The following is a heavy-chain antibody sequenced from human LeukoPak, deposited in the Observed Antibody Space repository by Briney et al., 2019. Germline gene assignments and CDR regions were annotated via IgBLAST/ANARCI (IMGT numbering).Heavy chain of an antibody. CDR2: ICGSGDIT. J-gene: IGHJ4*02. CDR1: GFIFSSYA. V-gene: IGHV3-23*01. Sequence: PGGSLRLSCAASGFIFSSYAMSWVRQAPGKGLEWVSGICGSGDITYYADSVKGRFTISRDNSKNTLYLQMNSLRAEDTAVYYCAKDRNYYGSGSWLFDHWGQGTLVTVSS. CDR3: AKDRNYYGSGSWLFDH. D-gene: IGHD3-10*01.